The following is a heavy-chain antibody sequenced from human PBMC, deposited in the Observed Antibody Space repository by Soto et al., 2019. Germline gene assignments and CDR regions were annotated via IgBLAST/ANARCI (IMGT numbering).Heavy chain of an antibody. CDR1: GFSLSTSGVG. J-gene: IGHJ4*02. CDR3: AHRRGYGDYDY. Sequence: QITLKESGPTLVKPTQTLTLTCTFSGFSLSTSGVGVGWIRQPPGKALEWLALIYWDDDKRYSPSLKSRLTITTDTSKNQVVLTMTNMDPVDTATYYWAHRRGYGDYDYWGQGTLVTVSS. D-gene: IGHD4-17*01. V-gene: IGHV2-5*02. CDR2: IYWDDDK.